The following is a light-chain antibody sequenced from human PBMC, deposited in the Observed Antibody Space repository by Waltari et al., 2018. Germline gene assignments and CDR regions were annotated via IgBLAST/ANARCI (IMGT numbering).Light chain of an antibody. CDR2: GAS. J-gene: IGKJ1*01. Sequence: EIVLTQSPGTLSLSLGDRATVSCRASQSVSRALALYQQKPGQAPRLLIYGASTRATGIPDRFSGSGSGTDFSLTISRLEPDDFAVYYCQHYLRLPVTFGQGTTVEI. CDR1: QSVSRA. V-gene: IGKV3-20*01. CDR3: QHYLRLPVT.